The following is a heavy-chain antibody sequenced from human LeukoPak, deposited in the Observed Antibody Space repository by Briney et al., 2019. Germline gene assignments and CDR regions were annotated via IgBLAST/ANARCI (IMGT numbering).Heavy chain of an antibody. J-gene: IGHJ4*02. D-gene: IGHD4-17*01. V-gene: IGHV3-23*01. Sequence: GGALRLSCAASGFTFINYAISWVRQAPGKGLEWVSTISGSGDITYYADSVKGRFIISRDNPKNTLYVQMNSLRAEDTAVYYCARVVDHDYGDYYLDYWGQGTLVTVSS. CDR1: GFTFINYA. CDR3: ARVVDHDYGDYYLDY. CDR2: ISGSGDIT.